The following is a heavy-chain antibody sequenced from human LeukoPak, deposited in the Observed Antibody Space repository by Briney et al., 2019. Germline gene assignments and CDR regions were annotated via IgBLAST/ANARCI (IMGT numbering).Heavy chain of an antibody. J-gene: IGHJ5*02. CDR2: FDPEDGET. CDR1: GYTLTELS. CDR3: ARVVRGLGWFDP. Sequence: GASVKVSCKVSGYTLTELSMHWVRQAPGKGLEWMGGFDPEDGETIYAQKFQGRVTMTRNTSISTAYMELSSLRSDDTAVYYCARVVRGLGWFDPWGQGTLVTVSS. D-gene: IGHD3-10*01. V-gene: IGHV1-24*01.